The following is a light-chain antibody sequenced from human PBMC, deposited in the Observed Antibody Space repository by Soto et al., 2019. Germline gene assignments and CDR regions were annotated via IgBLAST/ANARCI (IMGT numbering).Light chain of an antibody. CDR1: SSDVGGYNY. Sequence: QSGLTQPPCASGSPGQSVTISCTGTSSDVGGYNYVSWYQQHPGKAPKLMIYEVNKRPSGVPDRFSGSKSGNTASLTVSGLQAEDEADYYCSSYAGSSNVFGTGTRSPS. CDR2: EVN. V-gene: IGLV2-8*01. CDR3: SSYAGSSNV. J-gene: IGLJ1*01.